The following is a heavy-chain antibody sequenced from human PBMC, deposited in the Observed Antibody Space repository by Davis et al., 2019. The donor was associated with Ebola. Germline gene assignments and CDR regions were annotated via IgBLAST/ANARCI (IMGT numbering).Heavy chain of an antibody. CDR1: GGSISSYY. Sequence: MPSETLSHTCTVSGGSISSYYWGWIRQPPGKGLEWIGSIYYSGSTYYNPSLKSRVTISVDTSKNQFSLKLSSVTAADTAVYYCAREGYSSSWYLDYWGQGTLVTVSS. J-gene: IGHJ4*02. CDR3: AREGYSSSWYLDY. V-gene: IGHV4-39*02. CDR2: IYYSGST. D-gene: IGHD6-13*01.